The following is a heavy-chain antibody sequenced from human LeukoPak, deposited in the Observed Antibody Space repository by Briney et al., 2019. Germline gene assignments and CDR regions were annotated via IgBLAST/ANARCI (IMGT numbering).Heavy chain of an antibody. D-gene: IGHD3-10*01. J-gene: IGHJ6*03. CDR2: IRNDGSNK. CDR3: ASGSGSYRTPYYYMVV. Sequence: PGGSLSLSCAASGFTFSSYGMHWVRQAPGKGPEWVAFIRNDGSNKYYADSVKGRFTISRDKSKNTPYLQMNSLRAEDTAVYYCASGSGSYRTPYYYMVVWSKGTTVTVSS. V-gene: IGHV3-30*02. CDR1: GFTFSSYG.